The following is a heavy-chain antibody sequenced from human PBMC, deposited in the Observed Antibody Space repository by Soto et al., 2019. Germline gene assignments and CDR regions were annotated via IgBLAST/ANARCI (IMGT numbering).Heavy chain of an antibody. D-gene: IGHD3-16*02. Sequence: SETLSLTCAVNGASFSGFYWSWIRQPQGKGMEWNGEVNHGGSTSYNPSLKSRVAISTATSKTQVSLTLTSVTAADTAIYYCVRCAGTFVGGSDLGAWGQGTQVTVSS. CDR3: VRCAGTFVGGSDLGA. V-gene: IGHV4-34*01. CDR2: VNHGGST. J-gene: IGHJ5*02. CDR1: GASFSGFY.